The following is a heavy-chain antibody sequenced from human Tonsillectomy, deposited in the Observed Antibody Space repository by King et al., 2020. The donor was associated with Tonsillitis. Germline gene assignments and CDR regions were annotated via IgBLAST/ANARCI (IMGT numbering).Heavy chain of an antibody. CDR1: GFTFSSYG. J-gene: IGHJ4*02. D-gene: IGHD6-19*01. CDR2: ISYDGSNK. Sequence: VQLVESGGGVVQPGRSLRLSCAASGFTFSSYGMHWVRQAPGKGLEWVAVISYDGSNKYYADSVKGRFTISRDNSKNTLYLQMNSLRAEDTAVYYCGKTPPRIAVAGQGFDYWGQGTLVTVSS. CDR3: GKTPPRIAVAGQGFDY. V-gene: IGHV3-30*18.